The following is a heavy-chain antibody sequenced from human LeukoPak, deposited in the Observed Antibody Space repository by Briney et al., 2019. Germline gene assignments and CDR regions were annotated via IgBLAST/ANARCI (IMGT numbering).Heavy chain of an antibody. CDR3: AKVGYYDSSGPFDY. J-gene: IGHJ4*02. D-gene: IGHD3-22*01. CDR1: GFTFSSYG. CDR2: ISYDGSNK. V-gene: IGHV3-30*18. Sequence: GGSLRLSCAASGFTFSSYGMHWVRQAPGKGLEWVAVISYDGSNKYYADSVKGRFTISRDNSKNTLYLQMNSLRAKDTAVYYCAKVGYYDSSGPFDYWGQGTLVTVSS.